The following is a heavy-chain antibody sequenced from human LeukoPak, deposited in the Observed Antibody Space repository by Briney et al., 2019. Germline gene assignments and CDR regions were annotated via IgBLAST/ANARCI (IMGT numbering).Heavy chain of an antibody. D-gene: IGHD5-12*01. Sequence: GGSLRLSCAASGFTFTSYGMHWVRQAPGKGLEWVAFIRYDGSQKFYADSVKGRFTISRDNSKNTLYLQMNSLRAEDTAVYYCAKPVQVATILPFDYWGQGTLVTVSS. J-gene: IGHJ4*02. CDR3: AKPVQVATILPFDY. CDR1: GFTFTSYG. V-gene: IGHV3-30*02. CDR2: IRYDGSQK.